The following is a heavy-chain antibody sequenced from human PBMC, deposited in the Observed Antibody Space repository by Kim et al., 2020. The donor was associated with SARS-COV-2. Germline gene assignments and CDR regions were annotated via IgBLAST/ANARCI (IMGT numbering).Heavy chain of an antibody. Sequence: GGSLRLSCAASGFTFSSYAMSWVRQAPGKGLEWVSAISGSGGSTYYADSVKGRFTISRDNSKNTLYLQMNSLRAEDTAVYYCAKAQVGLLWFGETPFDYWGQGTLVTVSS. CDR1: GFTFSSYA. V-gene: IGHV3-23*01. CDR2: ISGSGGST. D-gene: IGHD3-10*01. J-gene: IGHJ4*02. CDR3: AKAQVGLLWFGETPFDY.